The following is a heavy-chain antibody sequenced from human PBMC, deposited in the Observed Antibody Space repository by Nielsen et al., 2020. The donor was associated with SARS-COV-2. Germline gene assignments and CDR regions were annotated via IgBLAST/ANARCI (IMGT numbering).Heavy chain of an antibody. D-gene: IGHD6-19*01. CDR3: ARQYSSGWFKYYYYIDF. V-gene: IGHV3-73*01. CDR2: IRSRLNSYAT. Sequence: GESLKISCAASGFTFSGPAMHWVRQASGKGLEWVGRIRSRLNSYATAYAASVKGRFTISRDDSSNTAYLQMNSLKTEDTAVYYCARQYSSGWFKYYYYIDFWGKGTTVTVSS. CDR1: GFTFSGPA. J-gene: IGHJ6*03.